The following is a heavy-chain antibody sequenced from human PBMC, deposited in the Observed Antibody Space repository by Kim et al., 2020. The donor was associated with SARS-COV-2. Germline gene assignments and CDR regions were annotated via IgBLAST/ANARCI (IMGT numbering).Heavy chain of an antibody. CDR1: GFTFSSYA. CDR2: ISYDGSNK. Sequence: GGSLRLSCAASGFTFSSYAMHWVRQAPGKGLEWVAVISYDGSNKYYADSVKGRFTISRDNSKNTLYLQMNSLRAEDTAVYYCARDMVRGESPVYYYGMDVWGQGTTVTVSS. D-gene: IGHD3-10*01. CDR3: ARDMVRGESPVYYYGMDV. V-gene: IGHV3-30*04. J-gene: IGHJ6*02.